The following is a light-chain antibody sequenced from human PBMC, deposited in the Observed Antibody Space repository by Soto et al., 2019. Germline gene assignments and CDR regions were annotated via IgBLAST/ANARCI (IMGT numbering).Light chain of an antibody. V-gene: IGLV2-14*01. Sequence: HSVLTQPASVSGSPGQSITISCNGSRSDVGAYNYVSWYQHHPGKVPKLIIYAVSNRPSGVSNRFSGSKSANTASLTISGLQAEDEAEYYCTSYIGTDLLVFGGGTKLTVL. J-gene: IGLJ2*01. CDR3: TSYIGTDLLV. CDR2: AVS. CDR1: RSDVGAYNY.